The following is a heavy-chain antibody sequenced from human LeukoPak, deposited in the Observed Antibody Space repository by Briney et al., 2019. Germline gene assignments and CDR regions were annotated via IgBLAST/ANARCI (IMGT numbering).Heavy chain of an antibody. V-gene: IGHV4-31*03. D-gene: IGHD3-3*02. J-gene: IGHJ5*02. CDR3: AVLESNNWFDP. Sequence: SETLFLTCTVSGGSISSGGYYWSWIRQHPGKGLEWIGYIYYSGSTYYNPSLKSRVTISVDTSKNQFSLKLSSVTAADTAVYYCAVLESNNWFDPWGQGTLVTVSS. CDR1: GGSISSGGYY. CDR2: IYYSGST.